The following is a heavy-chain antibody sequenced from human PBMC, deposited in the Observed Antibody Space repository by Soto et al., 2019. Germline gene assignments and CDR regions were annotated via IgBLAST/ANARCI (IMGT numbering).Heavy chain of an antibody. V-gene: IGHV4-34*01. D-gene: IGHD3-9*01. Sequence: PSETLSLTCAVYGGSFSGYYWSWIRQPPGKGLEWIGEINHSGSTNYNPSLKSRVTISVDTSKNQFSLKLSSVTAADTAVYYCARGRRVLRNFDWLPRGCAFDIWGQGTMVTVSS. CDR1: GGSFSGYY. CDR2: INHSGST. J-gene: IGHJ3*02. CDR3: ARGRRVLRNFDWLPRGCAFDI.